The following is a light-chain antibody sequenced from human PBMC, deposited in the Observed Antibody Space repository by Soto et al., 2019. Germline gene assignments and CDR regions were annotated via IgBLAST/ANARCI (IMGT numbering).Light chain of an antibody. J-gene: IGKJ1*01. CDR1: HSVSSD. CDR2: GAS. CDR3: QQFNNWPPWT. V-gene: IGKV3-15*01. Sequence: EIVLTQSPGTLSLSPGERGTLSCRASHSVSSDYLAWYQQNPGQAPRLLIYGASTRAAGIPDRFSGSGSGTEFTLTISGLQSDDFAVYYCQQFNNWPPWTVGQGNKVDI.